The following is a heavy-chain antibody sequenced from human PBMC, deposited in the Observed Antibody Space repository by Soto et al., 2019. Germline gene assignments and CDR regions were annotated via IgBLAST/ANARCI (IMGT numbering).Heavy chain of an antibody. CDR3: ASALADFWSGYYADNDAFDI. J-gene: IGHJ3*02. D-gene: IGHD3-3*01. CDR2: IIPILGIA. CDR1: GGTFSSYT. Sequence: VQLVQSGAEVKKPGSSVKVSCKASGGTFSSYTISWVRQAPGQGLEWMGRIIPILGIANYAQKFQGRVTITADKSTSTAYMELSSLRSEDTAVYYCASALADFWSGYYADNDAFDIWGQGTMVTVSS. V-gene: IGHV1-69*02.